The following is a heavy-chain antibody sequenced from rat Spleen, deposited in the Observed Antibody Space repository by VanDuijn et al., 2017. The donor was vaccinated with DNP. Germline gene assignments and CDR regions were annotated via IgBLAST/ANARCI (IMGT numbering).Heavy chain of an antibody. CDR1: GFTFSDYA. Sequence: EVELVESGGGLVQPGRSMKLSCAASGFTFSDYAMAWVRQSPKKGLEWVASISPSGDATYYRDSVKGRFTLSRDNAKSTLYLQMDSLRSEDTATYYCTRQDPFDYWGQGVMVTVSS. V-gene: IGHV5-25*01. CDR2: ISPSGDAT. J-gene: IGHJ2*01. CDR3: TRQDPFDY.